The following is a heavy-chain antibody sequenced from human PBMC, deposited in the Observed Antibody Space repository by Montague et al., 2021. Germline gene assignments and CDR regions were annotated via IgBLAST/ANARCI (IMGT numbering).Heavy chain of an antibody. D-gene: IGHD2-21*01. CDR1: GGSVSSGSYY. V-gene: IGHV4-61*01. J-gene: IGHJ4*02. Sequence: SETLSLTCTVSGGSVSSGSYYWSWIRQPPGKGLEWIGYIYYSGSTNYNPSLKSRVTISVDTSKNQFSLRLSSVTAADTAVYYCAGCGRLEKYYFDYWGQGTLVTVSS. CDR2: IYYSGST. CDR3: AGCGRLEKYYFDY.